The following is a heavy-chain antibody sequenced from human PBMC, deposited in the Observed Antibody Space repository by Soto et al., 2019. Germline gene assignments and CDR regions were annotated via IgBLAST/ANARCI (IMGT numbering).Heavy chain of an antibody. J-gene: IGHJ4*02. CDR1: GGSFSGYS. D-gene: IGHD2-8*02. CDR3: ARDKITGLFDY. Sequence: QVQLQQWGAGLLKPSETLSLTCAVYGGSFSGYSWTWIRQPPGTGLEWLGEINHSGSTNYNPSLNSRVTISVDMSTNQFSLKLTSVTAADTAVYYCARDKITGLFDYWGQGTLVTVSS. CDR2: INHSGST. V-gene: IGHV4-34*01.